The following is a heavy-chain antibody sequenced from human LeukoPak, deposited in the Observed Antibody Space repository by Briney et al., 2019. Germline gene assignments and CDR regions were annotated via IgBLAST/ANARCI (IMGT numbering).Heavy chain of an antibody. CDR3: ARKDYSSSWYGFDY. D-gene: IGHD6-13*01. CDR1: GGFISSYY. J-gene: IGHJ4*02. CDR2: IYYSGST. V-gene: IGHV4-59*01. Sequence: SETLSLTCAVSGGFISSYYWSWIRQPPGKGLEWIGYIYYSGSTNYNPSLKSRVTISVDTSKNQFSLKLSSVTAADTAVYYCARKDYSSSWYGFDYWGQGTLVTVSS.